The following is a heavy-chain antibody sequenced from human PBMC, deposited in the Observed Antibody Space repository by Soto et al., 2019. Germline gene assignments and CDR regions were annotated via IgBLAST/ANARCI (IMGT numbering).Heavy chain of an antibody. CDR1: GGSFSGYY. Sequence: SPETLSLTCAVYGGSFSGYYWSWIRQPPGKGLEWIGEINHSGSTNYNPSLKSRVTISVDTSKNQFSLKLSSVTAADTAVYYCARGDYFDYWGQGTLVTVSS. CDR2: INHSGST. CDR3: ARGDYFDY. V-gene: IGHV4-34*01. J-gene: IGHJ4*02.